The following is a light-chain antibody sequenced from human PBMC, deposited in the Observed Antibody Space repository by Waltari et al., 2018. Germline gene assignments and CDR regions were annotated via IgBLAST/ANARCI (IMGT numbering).Light chain of an antibody. Sequence: DIVMTQSPATLSVSPGDGATLSCRASQSITDNLAWYQLKASQTPRLLLHGEAPSASGMPARISGRGSATEYTLSVSTLQSEDFAIYYCQQYYNWPRGTFGQGTRLEIK. V-gene: IGKV3-15*01. CDR1: QSITDN. CDR2: GEA. CDR3: QQYYNWPRGT. J-gene: IGKJ5*01.